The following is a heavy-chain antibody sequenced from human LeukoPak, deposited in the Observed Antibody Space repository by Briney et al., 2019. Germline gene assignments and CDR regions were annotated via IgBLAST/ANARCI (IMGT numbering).Heavy chain of an antibody. CDR3: ARIEGNSGYGWSHFDY. CDR1: GGSISSGGYY. D-gene: IGHD3-10*01. J-gene: IGHJ4*02. CDR2: IYYSGST. V-gene: IGHV4-31*03. Sequence: PSETLSLTCTVSGGSISSGGYYWSWIRQHPGKGLEWIGYIYYSGSTYYNPSLKSRVTISVDTSKNQFSLKLSSVTAADTAVYYCARIEGNSGYGWSHFDYWGQGRLVTVSS.